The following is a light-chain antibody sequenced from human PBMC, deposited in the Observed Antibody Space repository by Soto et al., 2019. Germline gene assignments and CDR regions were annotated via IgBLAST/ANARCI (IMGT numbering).Light chain of an antibody. J-gene: IGKJ1*01. CDR3: LQDHNYPRT. CDR2: AAS. Sequence: AIQMTQSPSSLSAPVGDRVTITCRASQDIKNDLGWCQQKPGKAPNVLIYAASTLLSGVSSRFSGAGSGTDFTLTISSLQPEDFATYYCLQDHNYPRTFGQGTRVEIK. V-gene: IGKV1-6*01. CDR1: QDIKND.